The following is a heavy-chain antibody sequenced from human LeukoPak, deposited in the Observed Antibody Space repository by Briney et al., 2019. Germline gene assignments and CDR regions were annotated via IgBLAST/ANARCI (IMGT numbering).Heavy chain of an antibody. CDR1: GFTFSDYY. CDR3: ASLARYCSSTSCYIGGWLDY. Sequence: GGSLRLSCAASGFTFSDYYMSWIRQAPGKGLEWGSYTSSSGSTIYYAVSVKGPFTISRYKPKNSLYLQMNSLRAEDTAVYYCASLARYCSSTSCYIGGWLDYWGQGTLVTVSS. J-gene: IGHJ4*02. V-gene: IGHV3-11*04. D-gene: IGHD2-2*02. CDR2: TSSSGSTI.